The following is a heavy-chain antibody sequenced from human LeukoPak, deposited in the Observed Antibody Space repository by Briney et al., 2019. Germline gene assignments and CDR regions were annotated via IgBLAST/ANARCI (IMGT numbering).Heavy chain of an antibody. CDR2: INAGNGKT. CDR3: ARARWTSTVTTYYLDY. Sequence: ASVTVSCKASGYMFSDYAIQWVRQAPGQGFEWMGWINAGNGKTKYSQKFQGRVTITRETSASTAYVELSGLRSEDTAVYYCARARWTSTVTTYYLDYWGQGTLVTVSS. D-gene: IGHD4-17*01. J-gene: IGHJ4*02. V-gene: IGHV1-3*01. CDR1: GYMFSDYA.